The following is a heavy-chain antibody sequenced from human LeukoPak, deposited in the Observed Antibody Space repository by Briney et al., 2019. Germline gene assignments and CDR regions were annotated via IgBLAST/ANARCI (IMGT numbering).Heavy chain of an antibody. D-gene: IGHD2-21*02. V-gene: IGHV4-39*07. CDR1: GGSISSSSYY. Sequence: PSETLSLTCTVSGGSISSSSYYWGWIRQPPGKGLEWIGEINHSGSTNYNPSLKSRVTISVDTSKNQFSLKLSSVTAADTAVYYCARLQQASPPAEINCGGDCSPLYYFDYWGQGTLVTVSS. CDR3: ARLQQASPPAEINCGGDCSPLYYFDY. J-gene: IGHJ4*02. CDR2: INHSGST.